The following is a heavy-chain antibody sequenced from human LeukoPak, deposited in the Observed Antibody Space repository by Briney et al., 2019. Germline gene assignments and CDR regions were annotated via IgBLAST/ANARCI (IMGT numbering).Heavy chain of an antibody. CDR1: GYTFIKHW. J-gene: IGHJ4*02. V-gene: IGHV5-51*01. CDR3: ARPESRGYTSSFDY. CDR2: IYPDDPDT. Sequence: GESLKISCKGSGYTFIKHWIGWVRQMPGKGLEWMGIIYPDDPDTKYSPAFQGQVTISVDKSINTAYLQWSSLKASDSAMYYCARPESRGYTSSFDYWGQGTLVTVSS. D-gene: IGHD6-13*01.